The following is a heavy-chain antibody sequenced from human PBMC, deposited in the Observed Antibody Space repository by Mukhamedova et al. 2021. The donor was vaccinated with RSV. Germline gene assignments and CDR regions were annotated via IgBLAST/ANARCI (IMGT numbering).Heavy chain of an antibody. D-gene: IGHD4-23*01. J-gene: IGHJ4*02. V-gene: IGHV1-69*01. CDR3: ARVENGGNSSPNFDY. Sequence: AEYMGGRVTITADESTSTAYMELSSLRSEDTAVYYCARVENGGNSSPNFDYWGQGTLVTVSS.